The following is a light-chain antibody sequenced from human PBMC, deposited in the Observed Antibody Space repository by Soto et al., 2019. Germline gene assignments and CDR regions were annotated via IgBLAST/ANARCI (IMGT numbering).Light chain of an antibody. CDR1: QSISSW. CDR2: DAS. V-gene: IGKV1-5*01. Sequence: DIQMTQSPSTLSASVGDRVTITCRARQSISSWLAWYQQKPGKAPKVLIYDASKLESGVPSRFSGSGSGLEFTLTISSLQPDDFATYYCQQYNSYSLTFRGGTKVEIK. J-gene: IGKJ4*01. CDR3: QQYNSYSLT.